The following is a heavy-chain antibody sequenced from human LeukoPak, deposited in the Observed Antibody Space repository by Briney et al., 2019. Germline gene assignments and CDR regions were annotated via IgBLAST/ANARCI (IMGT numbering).Heavy chain of an antibody. CDR1: GFTFDDYG. CDR3: ARGTFLEWLLRRRPDCFDY. V-gene: IGHV3-48*01. J-gene: IGHJ4*02. Sequence: GGSLRLSCAASGFTFDDYGMSWVRQAPGKGLEWVSYISSSSSTIYYADSVKGRFTISRDNAKNSLYLQMNSLRAEDTAVYYCARGTFLEWLLRRRPDCFDYWGQGTLVTVSS. D-gene: IGHD3-3*02. CDR2: ISSSSSTI.